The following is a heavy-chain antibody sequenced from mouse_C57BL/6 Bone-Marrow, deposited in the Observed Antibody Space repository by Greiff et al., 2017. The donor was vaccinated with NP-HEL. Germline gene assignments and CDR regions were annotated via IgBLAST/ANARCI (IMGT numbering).Heavy chain of an antibody. J-gene: IGHJ2*01. Sequence: VQLKQSGPVLVKPGASVKMSCKASGYTFTDYYMNWVKQSHGKSLEWIGVINPYNGGTSYNQKFKGKATLTVDKSSSTAYMELNSLTSEDSAVYYCARRAGTSFDYWGQGTTLTVSS. CDR2: INPYNGGT. V-gene: IGHV1-19*01. CDR3: ARRAGTSFDY. D-gene: IGHD5-1*01. CDR1: GYTFTDYY.